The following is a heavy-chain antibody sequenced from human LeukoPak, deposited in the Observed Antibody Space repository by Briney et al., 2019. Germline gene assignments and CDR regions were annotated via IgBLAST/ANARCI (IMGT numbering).Heavy chain of an antibody. Sequence: SVKVSCKASEGTFSSYAISWVRQAPGQGLEWMERIIPILGIANYAQKFQGRVTINADKSTSTAYMELSSLRSEDTAVYYCARAHRVRGGYFDYWGQGTLVTVSS. D-gene: IGHD3-10*01. CDR1: EGTFSSYA. CDR2: IIPILGIA. CDR3: ARAHRVRGGYFDY. V-gene: IGHV1-69*04. J-gene: IGHJ4*02.